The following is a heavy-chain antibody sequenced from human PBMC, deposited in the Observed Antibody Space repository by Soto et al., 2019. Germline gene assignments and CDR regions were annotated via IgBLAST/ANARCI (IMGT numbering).Heavy chain of an antibody. CDR1: GFTFSSYG. D-gene: IGHD6-13*01. J-gene: IGHJ4*02. CDR3: ARAAGTAAPGTNY. CDR2: IRYDGSNK. Sequence: QVQLVESGGGVVQPGRSLRLSCAASGFTFSSYGMHWVRQAPGKGLEWVAVIRYDGSNKYYADSVKGRFTISRDNSKNTLYLQMNSLRAEDTAVYYCARAAGTAAPGTNYWGQGTLVTVSS. V-gene: IGHV3-33*01.